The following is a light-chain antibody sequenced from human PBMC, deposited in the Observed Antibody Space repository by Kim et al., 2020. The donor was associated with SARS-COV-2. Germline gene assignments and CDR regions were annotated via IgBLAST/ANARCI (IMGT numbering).Light chain of an antibody. J-gene: IGKJ1*01. CDR2: AAS. V-gene: IGKV1-27*01. Sequence: ASVGDRVTITCRASQGISNSLAWYQQKPGKFPKVLIFAASTLLSGVPSRFSGSGSGTDFTLTISSLQPEDVATYYCQKYDAAPWTFGQGTKVDIK. CDR3: QKYDAAPWT. CDR1: QGISNS.